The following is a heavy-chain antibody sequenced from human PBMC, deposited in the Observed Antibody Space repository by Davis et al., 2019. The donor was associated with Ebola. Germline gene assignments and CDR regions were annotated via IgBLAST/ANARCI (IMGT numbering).Heavy chain of an antibody. CDR2: IYYSGST. J-gene: IGHJ4*02. CDR3: ARDLGPKGYYFDY. Sequence: PSETLSLTCTVSGGSISSGGYYWSWIRQHPGKGLEWIGYIYYSGSTYYNPSLKSRVTISVDTSKNQFSLKLSSLTAADTAVYYCARDLGPKGYYFDYWGQGTLVTVSS. D-gene: IGHD3-16*01. CDR1: GGSISSGGYY. V-gene: IGHV4-31*03.